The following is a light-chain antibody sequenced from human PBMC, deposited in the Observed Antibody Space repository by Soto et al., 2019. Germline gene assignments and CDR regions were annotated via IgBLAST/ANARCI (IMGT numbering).Light chain of an antibody. V-gene: IGLV1-51*02. Sequence: QSVLTQPPSVSAAPGQRITISCSGGSPNLVKNFVSWYQQLPKTAPKLLIYEDSKRPSGIPDRFSGSKSGTSATLGITGLQTGDEDDYYCGSWDSSLRDVVFGEGTKLTVL. CDR3: GSWDSSLRDVV. J-gene: IGLJ3*02. CDR2: EDS. CDR1: SPNLVKNF.